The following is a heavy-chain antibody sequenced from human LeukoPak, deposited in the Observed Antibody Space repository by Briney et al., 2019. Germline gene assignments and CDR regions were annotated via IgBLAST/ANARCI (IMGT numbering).Heavy chain of an antibody. J-gene: IGHJ3*02. V-gene: IGHV3-30*18. CDR3: AKGRQQWWTFDALDI. CDR1: GFTFSSYG. D-gene: IGHD5-18*01. Sequence: PGRSLSLSCAASGFTFSSYGMHWGRQAPGKGLEGVALISFDGGKKYYADSVRGRFTISRDNSKNTLYLQMNSLIPDDTAVYYCAKGRQQWWTFDALDIWGQGTMVTVSS. CDR2: ISFDGGKK.